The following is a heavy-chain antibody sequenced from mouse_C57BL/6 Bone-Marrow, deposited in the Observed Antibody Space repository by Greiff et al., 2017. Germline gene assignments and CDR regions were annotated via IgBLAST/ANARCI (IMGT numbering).Heavy chain of an antibody. CDR2: LSSGGSYT. D-gene: IGHD2-4*01. V-gene: IGHV5-6*01. Sequence: EVKLVESGGYLVKPGGSPKLSCAASGFTFSSYGLSWVRQTPDKRLGWVPTLSSGGSYTYSPDSVKGRFTISRDNAKNTLYLQMSSLKSEDTAMYYCARHGGLRPRDYWGQGTTLRGSS. CDR1: GFTFSSYG. CDR3: ARHGGLRPRDY. J-gene: IGHJ2*01.